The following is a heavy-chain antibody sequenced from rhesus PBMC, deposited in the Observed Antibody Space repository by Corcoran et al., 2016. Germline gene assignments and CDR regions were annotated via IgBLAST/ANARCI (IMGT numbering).Heavy chain of an antibody. J-gene: IGHJ4*01. CDR3: TTRAATGNDY. CDR2: ISYTGGGT. Sequence: EVQLVETGGGLVQPGGSLRLSCAASGFTFSGYGMSWVRRAQGKGLWWGSDISYTGGGTVYADSVKGRFTISKDNSKNTLSLQMNSLRAEDTAVYYCTTRAATGNDYWGQGVLVTVSS. CDR1: GFTFSGYG. D-gene: IGHD6-25*01. V-gene: IGHV3S5*01.